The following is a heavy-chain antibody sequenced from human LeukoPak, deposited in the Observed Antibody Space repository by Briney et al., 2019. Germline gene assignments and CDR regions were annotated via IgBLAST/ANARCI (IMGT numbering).Heavy chain of an antibody. CDR3: ARRSSSWFSGDWFDP. Sequence: ASVKVSCKASGYTFTSYDINWVRQATGQGLEWMGWMNPNSGNTGYAQRFQGRVTMTRNTSISTAYMELSSLRSEDTAVYYCARRSSSWFSGDWFDPWGQGTLVTVSS. D-gene: IGHD6-13*01. J-gene: IGHJ5*02. V-gene: IGHV1-8*01. CDR1: GYTFTSYD. CDR2: MNPNSGNT.